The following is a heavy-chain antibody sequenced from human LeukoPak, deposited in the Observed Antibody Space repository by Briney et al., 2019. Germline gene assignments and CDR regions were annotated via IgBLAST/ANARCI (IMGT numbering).Heavy chain of an antibody. D-gene: IGHD1-26*01. J-gene: IGHJ4*02. CDR1: GYTFTSYG. CDR2: ISAYNGNT. Sequence: ASVKVSCKASGYTFTSYGISWVRQAPGQGLEWMGWISAYNGNTNYAQKLQGRVTMTTDTSTSTAYMELRSLRSDDTAVYHCARDSYRGEIPSGSHDYWGQGTLVTVSS. V-gene: IGHV1-18*01. CDR3: ARDSYRGEIPSGSHDY.